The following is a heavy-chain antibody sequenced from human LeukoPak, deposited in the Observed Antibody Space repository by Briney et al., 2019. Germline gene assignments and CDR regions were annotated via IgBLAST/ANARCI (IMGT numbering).Heavy chain of an antibody. V-gene: IGHV1-18*01. D-gene: IGHD2/OR15-2a*01. Sequence: ASVKVSCKASGYTFTSYDFTWVRQAPGQGLEWMGWIGAYHGHTKYAQKLQGRVTMTTDTSTSTAYMELRSLRSDDTAVYYCARVRTTLLDNWGQGTLVTVSS. CDR1: GYTFTSYD. CDR3: ARVRTTLLDN. J-gene: IGHJ4*02. CDR2: IGAYHGHT.